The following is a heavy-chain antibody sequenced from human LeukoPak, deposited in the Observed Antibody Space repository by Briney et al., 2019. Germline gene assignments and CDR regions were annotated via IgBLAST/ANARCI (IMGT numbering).Heavy chain of an antibody. D-gene: IGHD2-2*02. Sequence: SSVKVSCKASGGTFSSYAISWVRQAPGQGLEWMGRIIPIFGTANYAQKFQGRVTITTDESTSTAYMELSSLRSEDTAVYYCARDGVVPAAILAFDIWGQGTMVTVSS. CDR1: GGTFSSYA. J-gene: IGHJ3*02. CDR2: IIPIFGTA. CDR3: ARDGVVPAAILAFDI. V-gene: IGHV1-69*05.